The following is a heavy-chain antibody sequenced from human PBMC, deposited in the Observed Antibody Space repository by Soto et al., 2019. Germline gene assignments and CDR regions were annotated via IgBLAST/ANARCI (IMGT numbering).Heavy chain of an antibody. CDR2: TNDSGST. V-gene: IGHV4-34*01. D-gene: IGHD2-15*01. Sequence: QVQLQQWGAGLLKPSETLSLTCAVSGASLSGYYRSWIRQPPGKGLEWIGETNDSGSTSYNPSLKSGVTISVDTVKNQFSLKLTSMTGAKTAVYYCANNIGFCSGDGCYRGFDCWGQGTLVTVSS. J-gene: IGHJ4*02. CDR1: GASLSGYY. CDR3: ANNIGFCSGDGCYRGFDC.